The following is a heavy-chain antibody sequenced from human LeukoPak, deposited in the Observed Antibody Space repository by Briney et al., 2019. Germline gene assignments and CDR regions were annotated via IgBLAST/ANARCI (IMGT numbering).Heavy chain of an antibody. CDR1: GGSISSSSYY. Sequence: PSETLSLTCTVSGGSISSSSYYWGWLRQPPGKGLEWIGSIYYSGSTYYNPSLKSRVTISVDTSKNQFSLQPSSVTAADTAVYYCARDKGQGSGSYYSNFFDYWGQGTLVTVSS. J-gene: IGHJ4*02. V-gene: IGHV4-39*07. D-gene: IGHD3-10*01. CDR3: ARDKGQGSGSYYSNFFDY. CDR2: IYYSGST.